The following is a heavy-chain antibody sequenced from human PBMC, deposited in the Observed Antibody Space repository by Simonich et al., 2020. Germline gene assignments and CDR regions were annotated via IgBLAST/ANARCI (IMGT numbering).Heavy chain of an antibody. CDR1: GYTFTSYG. Sequence: QVQLVQSGAEVKKPGASVKVSCKASGYTFTSYGISWVRQAPGQGLEWMAWISAYNGNTNYAQKIQGGVTMTPDTSTSTAYMELRSLRSDDTAVYYCARASRGTWWYYYFDYWGQGTLVTVSS. D-gene: IGHD2-15*01. CDR3: ARASRGTWWYYYFDY. CDR2: ISAYNGNT. J-gene: IGHJ4*02. V-gene: IGHV1-18*01.